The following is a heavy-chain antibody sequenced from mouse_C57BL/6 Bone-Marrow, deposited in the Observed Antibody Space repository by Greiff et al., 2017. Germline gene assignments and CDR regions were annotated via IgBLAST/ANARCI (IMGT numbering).Heavy chain of an antibody. J-gene: IGHJ1*03. D-gene: IGHD1-1*01. CDR2: IRNKANGYTT. CDR3: ARGGFITTVVAPYWYFDV. CDR1: GFTFTDYY. V-gene: IGHV7-3*01. Sequence: EVKLMESGGGLVQPGGSLSLSCAASGFTFTDYYMSWVRQPPGKALEWLGFIRNKANGYTTEYSASVKGRFTISRDNSQSILYLQMNALSAEDSATYYWARGGFITTVVAPYWYFDVWGTGTTVTVSS.